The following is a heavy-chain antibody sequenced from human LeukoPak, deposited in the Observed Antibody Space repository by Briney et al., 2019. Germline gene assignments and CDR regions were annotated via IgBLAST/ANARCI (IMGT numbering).Heavy chain of an antibody. V-gene: IGHV3-20*04. CDR3: ARDANIVVVVAADDAFDI. Sequence: GGSLRLXCAASGFTFDDYGMSWVRQAPGKGLEWVSGINWNGGSTGYADSVKGRFAISRDNAKNSLYLQMNSLRAEDTALYYCARDANIVVVVAADDAFDIWGQGTMVTVSS. CDR2: INWNGGST. D-gene: IGHD2-15*01. J-gene: IGHJ3*02. CDR1: GFTFDDYG.